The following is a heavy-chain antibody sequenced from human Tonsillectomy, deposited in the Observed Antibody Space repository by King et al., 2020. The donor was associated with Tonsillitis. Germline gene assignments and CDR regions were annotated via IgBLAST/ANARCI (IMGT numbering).Heavy chain of an antibody. V-gene: IGHV3-21*01. D-gene: IGHD6-19*01. CDR3: ARGGSPGGWYLDY. CDR2: VSSSSSYI. J-gene: IGHJ4*02. CDR1: GFTFSSYS. Sequence: VQLVESGGGLVKPGGSLRLSCAASGFTFSSYSMNWVRQAPGKGLEWVSSVSSSSSYIFYADSVKGRFTISRDNAKNSLYLQMNSLRAEDTVVYYCARGGSPGGWYLDYWGQGTLVTVSS.